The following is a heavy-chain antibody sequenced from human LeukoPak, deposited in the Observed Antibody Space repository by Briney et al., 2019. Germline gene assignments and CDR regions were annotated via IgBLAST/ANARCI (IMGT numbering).Heavy chain of an antibody. D-gene: IGHD6-13*01. CDR3: ARHAGGISSTGTRPFDY. CDR2: IYYSGST. Sequence: SETLSLTWTVSGASFSSSTYYWGWIRQPPGKGLEWIGSIYYSGSTYYNPSLKSRVTMSVDTSKNQFSLKLSSVTAAYTAVYYCARHAGGISSTGTRPFDYWGQGTLVTVSS. CDR1: GASFSSSTYY. J-gene: IGHJ4*02. V-gene: IGHV4-39*01.